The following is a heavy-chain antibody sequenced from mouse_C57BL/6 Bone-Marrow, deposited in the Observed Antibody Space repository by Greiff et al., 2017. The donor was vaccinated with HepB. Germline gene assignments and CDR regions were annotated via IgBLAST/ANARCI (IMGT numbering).Heavy chain of an antibody. CDR1: GFTFSDYY. CDR3: ARHCYGSSYGYFDV. Sequence: DVKLVESGGGLVQPGGSLKLSCAASGFTFSDYYMYWVRQTPEKRLEWVAYISNGGGSTYYPDTVKGRFTISRDNAKNTLYLQMSRLKSEDTAMYYCARHCYGSSYGYFDVWGTGTTVTVSS. D-gene: IGHD1-1*01. J-gene: IGHJ1*03. V-gene: IGHV5-12*01. CDR2: ISNGGGST.